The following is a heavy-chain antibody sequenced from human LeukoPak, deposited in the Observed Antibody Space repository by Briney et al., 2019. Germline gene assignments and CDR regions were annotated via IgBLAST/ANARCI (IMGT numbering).Heavy chain of an antibody. CDR3: ARSPLGWYYDNSGQYYFDT. D-gene: IGHD3-22*01. CDR2: ISFTGNT. V-gene: IGHV4-59*08. CDR1: GGSFSGYY. J-gene: IGHJ4*02. Sequence: SETLSLTCAVYGGSFSGYYWSWIRQSPGKRLEWIAYISFTGNTNYNPSLKSRVTISLDTSKTHFSLTLSSLTAADTAVYYCARSPLGWYYDNSGQYYFDTWGQGALVTVSS.